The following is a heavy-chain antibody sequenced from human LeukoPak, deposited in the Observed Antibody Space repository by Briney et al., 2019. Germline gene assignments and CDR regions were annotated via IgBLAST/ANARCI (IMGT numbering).Heavy chain of an antibody. V-gene: IGHV3-33*01. CDR1: GFTFSRYG. J-gene: IGHJ4*02. D-gene: IGHD5-18*01. CDR2: IWYDGSNK. Sequence: GRSLRLSCAVSGFTFSRYGMHWVRQAPGKGLEWVAVIWYDGSNKYYADSVKGRFTISRDNSKNTLYLQMNSLRAEDTAVYYCAREMDTGIRYYFDFWGQGTLVTVSS. CDR3: AREMDTGIRYYFDF.